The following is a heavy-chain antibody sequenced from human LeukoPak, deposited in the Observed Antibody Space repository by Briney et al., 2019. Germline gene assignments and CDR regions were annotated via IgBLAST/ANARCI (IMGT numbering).Heavy chain of an antibody. Sequence: SETLSLTCTVSGGSISSYYWSWIRQPPGKGLEWIGYIYYSGSTNYNPSLKSRVTISVDTSKNQFSLKLSSVTAADTAVYYCARGNNWNYYAFDIWGQGTMVTVSS. CDR1: GGSISSYY. CDR3: ARGNNWNYYAFDI. D-gene: IGHD1-7*01. V-gene: IGHV4-59*01. CDR2: IYYSGST. J-gene: IGHJ3*02.